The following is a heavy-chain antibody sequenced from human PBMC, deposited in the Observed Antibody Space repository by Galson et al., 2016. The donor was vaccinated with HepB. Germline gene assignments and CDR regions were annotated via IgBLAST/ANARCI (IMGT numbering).Heavy chain of an antibody. CDR3: AKAQGCHGYSLGPFDY. CDR2: INEGGSGT. J-gene: IGHJ4*02. D-gene: IGHD5-18*01. V-gene: IGHV3-23*01. Sequence: SLRLSCAASGFIFSSYGMSWVRQAPGKGLEWVSGINEGGSGTYYADSVKGRFTISRDNSKNTLYLQMNSLRAEDMAVYYCAKAQGCHGYSLGPFDYWGQGTLVTVSS. CDR1: GFIFSSYG.